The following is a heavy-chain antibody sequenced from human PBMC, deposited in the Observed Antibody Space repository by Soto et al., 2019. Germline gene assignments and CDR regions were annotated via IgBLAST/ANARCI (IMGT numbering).Heavy chain of an antibody. Sequence: GGSLRLSCAASGFTFSSYDMHWVRQATGKGLEWVSAIGTAGDTYYPGSVKGRFTISRENAKNSLYLQMNSLRAGDTAVYYCARDRKQLANYYYYGMDVWGQGTTVTV. D-gene: IGHD6-6*01. CDR1: GFTFSSYD. V-gene: IGHV3-13*01. CDR3: ARDRKQLANYYYYGMDV. J-gene: IGHJ6*02. CDR2: IGTAGDT.